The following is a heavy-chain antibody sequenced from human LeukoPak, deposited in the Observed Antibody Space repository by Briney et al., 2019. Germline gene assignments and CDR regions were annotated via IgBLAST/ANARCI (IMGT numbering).Heavy chain of an antibody. CDR2: FDPEDGET. Sequence: ASVKVSCRVSGYTLTELSMHWVRQAPGKGLEWVGGFDPEDGETIYAQKFQGRVTMTEDTSTDTAYMELSSLRSEDTAVYYCATVSMARIQLWLGNYYYMDVWGKGTTVTVS. CDR3: ATVSMARIQLWLGNYYYMDV. J-gene: IGHJ6*03. D-gene: IGHD5-18*01. CDR1: GYTLTELS. V-gene: IGHV1-24*01.